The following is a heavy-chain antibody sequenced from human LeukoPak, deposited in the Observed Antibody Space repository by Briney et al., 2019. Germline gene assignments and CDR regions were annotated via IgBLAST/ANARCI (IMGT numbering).Heavy chain of an antibody. D-gene: IGHD1-26*01. Sequence: SQTLSLTCTVSGGSISSGGYYWSWIRQHPGKGLEWIGYIYYSGSTYYNPSLKSRVTISVDTSKNQFSLKLSSVTAADTAVYYCARHRSGTYWRAFDIWGQGTMVTVSS. J-gene: IGHJ3*02. CDR2: IYYSGST. CDR1: GGSISSGGYY. CDR3: ARHRSGTYWRAFDI. V-gene: IGHV4-31*03.